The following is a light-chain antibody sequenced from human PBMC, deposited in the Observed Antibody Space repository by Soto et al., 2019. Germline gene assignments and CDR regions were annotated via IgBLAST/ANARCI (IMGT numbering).Light chain of an antibody. J-gene: IGLJ1*01. CDR1: SSTVGGFNV. Sequence: QSALTQPASVSGSPGQSITISCTGTSSTVGGFNVVSWYQQHPGKAPKVIIYEGIKRPSGVSNRFSGSNSGSTASLTISGLQAEDEADYYCCSYVGATTYVFGTGTQLPS. CDR3: CSYVGATTYV. CDR2: EGI. V-gene: IGLV2-23*01.